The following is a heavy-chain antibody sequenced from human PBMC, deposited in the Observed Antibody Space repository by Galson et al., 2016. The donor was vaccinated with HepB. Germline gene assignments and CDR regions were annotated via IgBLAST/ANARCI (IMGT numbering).Heavy chain of an antibody. CDR2: ISGSGGSI. CDR1: GFTFSNYA. Sequence: SLRLSCAASGFTFSNYAMTWVRQAPGKGLEWVSAISGSGGSIYYADSVKGRFTISRDNSKNTLYLQMNSLRAEDTALYYCARGAYNWNDVVFWFDPWGQGTLVTVSS. D-gene: IGHD1-20*01. J-gene: IGHJ5*02. V-gene: IGHV3-23*01. CDR3: ARGAYNWNDVVFWFDP.